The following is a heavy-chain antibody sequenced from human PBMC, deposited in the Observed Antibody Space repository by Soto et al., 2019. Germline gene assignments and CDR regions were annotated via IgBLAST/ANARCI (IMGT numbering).Heavy chain of an antibody. Sequence: PGGSLRLSCAASGFTFGGYGMHWVRQAPGKGLEWAAAISYDGRNTYYADSVQGRFAISRDNSKNTMYLQMNSLRVEDTAVYYCARAKWHDGSGRFREFDYWGQGALVTVSS. CDR1: GFTFGGYG. CDR3: ARAKWHDGSGRFREFDY. D-gene: IGHD3-10*01. J-gene: IGHJ4*02. CDR2: ISYDGRNT. V-gene: IGHV3-33*01.